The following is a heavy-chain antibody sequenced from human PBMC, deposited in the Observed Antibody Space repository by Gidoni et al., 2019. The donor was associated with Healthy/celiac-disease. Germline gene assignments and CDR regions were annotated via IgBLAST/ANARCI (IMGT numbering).Heavy chain of an antibody. D-gene: IGHD4-17*01. V-gene: IGHV4-4*07. Sequence: VQLQESRPGLVKPSETLSLTCTVPGGSISSYSWSWIRQPAGKGLEWIGRIYTSGSTNYNPSLKSRVTMSVDTSKNQFSLKLSSVTAADTAVYYCARAWDDSGDTVTTYFDYWGQGTLVTVSS. J-gene: IGHJ4*02. CDR1: GGSISSYS. CDR2: IYTSGST. CDR3: ARAWDDSGDTVTTYFDY.